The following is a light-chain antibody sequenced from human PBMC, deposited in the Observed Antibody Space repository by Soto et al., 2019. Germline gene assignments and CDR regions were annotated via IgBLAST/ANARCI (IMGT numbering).Light chain of an antibody. CDR1: QSVSSSY. CDR3: QHYGSSWT. J-gene: IGKJ1*01. Sequence: EIVLTQSPGTLSLSPGERATLSCRASQSVSSSYLAWYQQKAGQAPRLLIYGASNRATGIPDRSSGSGSGTDFILTISRLEPEDFAVYYCQHYGSSWTFGQGTKVDIK. V-gene: IGKV3-20*01. CDR2: GAS.